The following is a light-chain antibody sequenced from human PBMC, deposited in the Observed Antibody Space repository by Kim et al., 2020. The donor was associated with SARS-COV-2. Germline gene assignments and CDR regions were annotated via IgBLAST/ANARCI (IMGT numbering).Light chain of an antibody. J-gene: IGKJ1*01. CDR1: QSVGNTH. Sequence: SPGERATHSCRASQSVGNTHLAWEQQKPGRAPSLIIFGACGRATGVPDRFSGSGSGPDVTLTISRLEPEDLAVYYCQQFGISPRTFGQGAKVEI. CDR2: GAC. CDR3: QQFGISPRT. V-gene: IGKV3-20*01.